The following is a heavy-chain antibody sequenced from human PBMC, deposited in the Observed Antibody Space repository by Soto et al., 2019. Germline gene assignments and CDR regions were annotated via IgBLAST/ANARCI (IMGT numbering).Heavy chain of an antibody. Sequence: SETLSLTCTVSGGSFSSSTYYWGWIRQPPGKGLEWIGSVYYTGSTYYNPSLKSRVTISVDTSKNQFSLKLSSVTAADTAVYYCASPPLGEPWGQGTLVTVSS. D-gene: IGHD3-10*01. CDR1: GGSFSSSTYY. J-gene: IGHJ4*02. CDR3: ASPPLGEP. V-gene: IGHV4-39*01. CDR2: VYYTGST.